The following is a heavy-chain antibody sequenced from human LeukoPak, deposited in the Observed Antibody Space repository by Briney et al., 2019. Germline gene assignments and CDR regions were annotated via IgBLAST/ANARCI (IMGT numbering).Heavy chain of an antibody. D-gene: IGHD3-10*01. J-gene: IGHJ6*02. V-gene: IGHV3-30*18. Sequence: GGSLRLSCAASGFTFSSYGMHWVRQAPGKGLEWVAVISYDGSNKYYADSVKGRFTISRDNSKNTLYLQMNSLRAEDTAVYYCAKEGSGKLYGMDVWGQGTTVTVSS. CDR1: GFTFSSYG. CDR2: ISYDGSNK. CDR3: AKEGSGKLYGMDV.